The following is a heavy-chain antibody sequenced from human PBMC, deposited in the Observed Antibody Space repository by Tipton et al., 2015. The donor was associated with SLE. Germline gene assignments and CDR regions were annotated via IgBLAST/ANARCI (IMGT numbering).Heavy chain of an antibody. CDR1: GGSFSGYY. CDR3: ARAQRDFDYIWGSYRLNYFDY. D-gene: IGHD3-16*02. J-gene: IGHJ4*02. CDR2: IYHSGST. Sequence: TLSLTCAVYGGSFSGYYWSWIRQPPGKGLEWIGSIYHSGSTYYNPSLRSRITISVDTSKNQFSLKLNSVTAADTAVYYCARAQRDFDYIWGSYRLNYFDYWGQGTLVTVSS. V-gene: IGHV4-34*01.